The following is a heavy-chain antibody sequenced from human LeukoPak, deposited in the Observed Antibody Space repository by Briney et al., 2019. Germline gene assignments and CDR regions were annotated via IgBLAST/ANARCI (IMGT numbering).Heavy chain of an antibody. CDR2: IYYSGST. J-gene: IGHJ4*02. CDR1: GGSISSYY. D-gene: IGHD1-26*01. V-gene: IGHV4-59*01. Sequence: SETLSLTCTVSGGSISSYYWSWIRQPPGKGLEWIGYIYYSGSTNYNPSLKSRVTISVDTSKNQFSLKLSSVTAVDTAVYYCAREVGTLLDYWGQGTLVTVSS. CDR3: AREVGTLLDY.